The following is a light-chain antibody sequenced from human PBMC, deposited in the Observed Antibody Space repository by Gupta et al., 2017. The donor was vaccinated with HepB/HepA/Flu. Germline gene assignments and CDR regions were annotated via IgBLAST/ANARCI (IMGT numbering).Light chain of an antibody. V-gene: IGKV3-11*01. J-gene: IGKJ5*01. CDR3: QQCSDWPPFT. CDR2: GAS. Sequence: EIVLTQSPATLSLSRGERVTLSCRASRSISTSLAWYQQKPGQAPRLLIYGASTRATGLPARFSGSGSGTDFTLTISSLQSEDFAVYYCQQCSDWPPFTFGQGTRLEIK. CDR1: RSISTS.